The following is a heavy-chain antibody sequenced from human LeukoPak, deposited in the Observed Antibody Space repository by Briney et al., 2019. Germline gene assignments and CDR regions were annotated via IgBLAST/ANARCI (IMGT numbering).Heavy chain of an antibody. D-gene: IGHD2-15*01. J-gene: IGHJ4*02. Sequence: GGSLRLSCTASGFTFSSSAMSWVRQAPGKGLEWVSAISNNGGYTYYADSVQGRFTISRDNSKSTLCLQMNSLRAEDTAVYYCAKQLGYCSDGSCYFPYWGQGTLVTVSS. CDR1: GFTFSSSA. CDR3: AKQLGYCSDGSCYFPY. V-gene: IGHV3-23*01. CDR2: ISNNGGYT.